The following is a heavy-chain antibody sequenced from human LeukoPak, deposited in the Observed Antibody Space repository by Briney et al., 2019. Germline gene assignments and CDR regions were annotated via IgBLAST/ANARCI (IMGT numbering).Heavy chain of an antibody. Sequence: GGSLRLSCVASRFTFSSYLMSWVRQAPGKGLEWVTDIKQDGSEKYYVDSVKGRFTISRDNAKNSLYLQMNSLRVEDTAAYYCARAGGYSHFDYWGQGTLVTVSS. D-gene: IGHD5-12*01. V-gene: IGHV3-7*01. CDR1: RFTFSSYL. CDR2: IKQDGSEK. CDR3: ARAGGYSHFDY. J-gene: IGHJ4*02.